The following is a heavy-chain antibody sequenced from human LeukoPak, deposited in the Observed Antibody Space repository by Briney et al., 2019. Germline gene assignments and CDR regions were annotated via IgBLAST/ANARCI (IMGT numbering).Heavy chain of an antibody. CDR3: ARSRRGWFDP. J-gene: IGHJ5*02. D-gene: IGHD3-16*01. V-gene: IGHV4-34*01. CDR1: GGSISNYY. CDR2: INHSGST. Sequence: PSETLSLTCTVSGGSISNYYWNWIRQPPGKGLEWIGEINHSGSTNYNPSLKSRVTISVDTSKNQFSLKLSSVTAADTAVYYCARSRRGWFDPWGQGTLVTVSS.